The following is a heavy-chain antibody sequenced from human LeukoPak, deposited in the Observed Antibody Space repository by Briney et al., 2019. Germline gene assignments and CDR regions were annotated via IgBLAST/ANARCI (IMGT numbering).Heavy chain of an antibody. CDR3: AREARYDFWREYYFDY. CDR2: ISYDGSNK. Sequence: GGSLRLSCAASGFTFSSYAMHWARQAPGKGLEWVAVISYDGSNKYYADSVKGRFTISRDNSKNSLYLQMNSLRAEDTAVYYCAREARYDFWREYYFDYWGQGTLVTVSS. CDR1: GFTFSSYA. D-gene: IGHD3-3*01. J-gene: IGHJ4*02. V-gene: IGHV3-30*04.